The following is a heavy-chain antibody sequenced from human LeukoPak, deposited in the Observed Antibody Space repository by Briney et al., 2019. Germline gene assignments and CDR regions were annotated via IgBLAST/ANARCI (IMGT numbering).Heavy chain of an antibody. D-gene: IGHD5-18*01. CDR3: ARNKKGDRYTYGHDY. Sequence: GGSLRLSCAASGFTFDDYALSWVRQAPGKGLEWVSSISSSSSYIYYADSVKGRFTISRDNAKNSLYLQMNSLRAEDTAVYYCARNKKGDRYTYGHDYWGQGTLVTVSS. V-gene: IGHV3-21*01. CDR2: ISSSSSYI. CDR1: GFTFDDYA. J-gene: IGHJ4*02.